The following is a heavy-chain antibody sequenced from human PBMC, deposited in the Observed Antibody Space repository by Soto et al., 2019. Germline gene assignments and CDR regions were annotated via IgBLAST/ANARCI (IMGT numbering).Heavy chain of an antibody. CDR3: ARVGSGSYLLDP. J-gene: IGHJ5*02. V-gene: IGHV4-4*07. Sequence: PPEKLPLTNTVSGGFLSRCCWRGFRQPAGKELEWIGRIYNSVSTNYNPSLKSRITMSVDTSKNQFSLKLSSVTAADTAVYYCARVGSGSYLLDPWGQGLLVTGS. D-gene: IGHD1-26*01. CDR1: GGFLSRCC. CDR2: IYNSVST.